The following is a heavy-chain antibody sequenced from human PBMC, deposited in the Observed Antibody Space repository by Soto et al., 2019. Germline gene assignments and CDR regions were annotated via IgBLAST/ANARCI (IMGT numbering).Heavy chain of an antibody. V-gene: IGHV5-51*01. Sequence: GESLKISCKGSGYSFTSYWIGWVRQMPGKGLEWTGIIYPGDSDTRYSPSFQGQVTISADKSISTAYLQWSSLKASDTAMYYCARHLLWSRGGMDVWGQGTTVTVSS. CDR1: GYSFTSYW. CDR3: ARHLLWSRGGMDV. D-gene: IGHD5-18*01. CDR2: IYPGDSDT. J-gene: IGHJ6*02.